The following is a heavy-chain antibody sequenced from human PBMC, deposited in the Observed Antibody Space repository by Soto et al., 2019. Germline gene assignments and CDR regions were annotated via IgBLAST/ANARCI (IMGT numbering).Heavy chain of an antibody. D-gene: IGHD4-17*01. Sequence: GGSLRLSCTASGFIFSTYAMNWVRQAPGEGLEWVSAISSSGGTTFYAESVRGRFTISRDNSVNTLYLQMSSLRTEDTAVYYCARPRGYGVFDAVDIWGQGTMVAVSS. CDR3: ARPRGYGVFDAVDI. CDR2: ISSSGGTT. V-gene: IGHV3-23*01. CDR1: GFIFSTYA. J-gene: IGHJ3*02.